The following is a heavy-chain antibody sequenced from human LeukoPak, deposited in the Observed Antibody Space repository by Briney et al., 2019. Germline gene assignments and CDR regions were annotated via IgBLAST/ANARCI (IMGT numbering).Heavy chain of an antibody. J-gene: IGHJ4*02. V-gene: IGHV4-39*01. CDR3: ARPAGYCSTASCYEYFDY. CDR1: GGSIRSSSSY. CDR2: IHYSGSP. D-gene: IGHD2-2*01. Sequence: SETLSLTCTVSGGSIRSSSSYWGWIRQHAGKGLEWMGSIHYSGSPNYNPSLKSRVTISVDTSKGQFSLKLTSVTAADTAVYYCARPAGYCSTASCYEYFDYWGQGTLVTVSS.